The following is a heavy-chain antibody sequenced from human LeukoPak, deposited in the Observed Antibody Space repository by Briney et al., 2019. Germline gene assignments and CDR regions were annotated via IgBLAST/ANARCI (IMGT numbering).Heavy chain of an antibody. CDR3: ARRAGAYSHPYDY. J-gene: IGHJ4*02. Sequence: GGSLRLSCAASGFTFSHYWMSWVRQAPGKGLEWVANINQDGRERYYVDSVKGRFTISRDNGENSLFLQMNSLRAEDTAVYYCARRAGAYSHPYDYWGQGTLVTVSS. CDR2: INQDGRER. CDR1: GFTFSHYW. V-gene: IGHV3-7*03. D-gene: IGHD4/OR15-4a*01.